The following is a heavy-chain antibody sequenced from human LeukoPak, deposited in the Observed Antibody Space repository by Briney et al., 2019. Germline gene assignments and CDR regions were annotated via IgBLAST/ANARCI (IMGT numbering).Heavy chain of an antibody. J-gene: IGHJ4*02. CDR2: IKSKTDGGTT. CDR1: GFTFSNAW. V-gene: IGHV3-15*01. CDR3: TTAVSGILAGYDWGYYFDY. D-gene: IGHD3-9*01. Sequence: GGSLRLSCAASGFTFSNAWMSWVRQAPGKGLEWVGRIKSKTDGGTTDYAAPVKGRFTISGDYSKNTLYLQMNSLKTEDTGVYYCTTAVSGILAGYDWGYYFDYWGQGTLVTVSS.